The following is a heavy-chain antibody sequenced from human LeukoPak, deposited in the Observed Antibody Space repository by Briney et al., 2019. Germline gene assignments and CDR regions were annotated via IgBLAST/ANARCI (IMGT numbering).Heavy chain of an antibody. CDR1: GGSISGGAYY. D-gene: IGHD6-19*01. CDR3: ARPKQWVDAFDI. Sequence: SETLSLTCTVSGGSISGGAYYWGWIRQPPGKGLEWIGSIYYSGSTYYNPSLKSRVTISVDTSKNQFSLKLSSVTAADTAVYYCARPKQWVDAFDIWGQGTMVTVSS. J-gene: IGHJ3*02. V-gene: IGHV4-39*01. CDR2: IYYSGST.